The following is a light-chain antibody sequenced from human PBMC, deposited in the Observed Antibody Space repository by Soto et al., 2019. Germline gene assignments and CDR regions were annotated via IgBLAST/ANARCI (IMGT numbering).Light chain of an antibody. J-gene: IGKJ1*01. CDR3: QQYGSSSWT. V-gene: IGKV3-20*01. CDR1: QSVSSNY. Sequence: EIVLTQSPGTLSLSPGERATLSCRASQSVSSNYLAWYQQQKPGQAPRLLIYGASIRAAGVPDRFSGGGSGTDFTLAISGLEPEDFVVYDCQQYGSSSWTFGQGTKVEIK. CDR2: GAS.